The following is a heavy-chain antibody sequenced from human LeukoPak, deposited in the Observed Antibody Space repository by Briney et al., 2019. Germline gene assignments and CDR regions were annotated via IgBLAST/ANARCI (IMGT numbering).Heavy chain of an antibody. J-gene: IGHJ4*02. CDR1: GFTFSSYW. D-gene: IGHD2-8*01. CDR2: IKQDGSEK. V-gene: IGHV3-7*01. CDR3: ARDFLPYYLLFDH. Sequence: GGSLRLSCAASGFTFSSYWMSWVRQAPGKGLEWVANIKQDGSEKYYVDSVKGRFTISRDNAKNSLYLQMNSLRAEDTAVYYCARDFLPYYLLFDHWGQGTLVTVSS.